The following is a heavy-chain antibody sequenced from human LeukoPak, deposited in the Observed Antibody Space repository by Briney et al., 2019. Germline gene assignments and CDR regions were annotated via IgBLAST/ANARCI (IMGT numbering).Heavy chain of an antibody. J-gene: IGHJ4*02. CDR1: GFTFSSYW. CDR2: IKQDGSEK. Sequence: GGSLRLSCAASGFTFSSYWMSWVRQAPGKGLEWVANIKQDGSEKYYVDSVKGRFTISRDTSKNTLYLQVNSLRAEDTAVYYCARGGGYYPIDYWGQGTLVTVSS. V-gene: IGHV3-7*03. CDR3: ARGGGYYPIDY. D-gene: IGHD2-15*01.